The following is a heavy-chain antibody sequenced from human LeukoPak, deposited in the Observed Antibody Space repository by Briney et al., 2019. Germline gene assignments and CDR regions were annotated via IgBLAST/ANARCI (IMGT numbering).Heavy chain of an antibody. D-gene: IGHD1-26*01. CDR2: INPAGSST. CDR1: GFTFSSDW. V-gene: IGHV3-74*01. J-gene: IGHJ5*02. CDR3: ARGVRGSYGTDL. Sequence: PGGSLRLSYAASGFTFSSDWMHWVRQAPGQGLGWVSRINPAGSSTNYADSVKGRFTISRDNAMNTLYLHLNSLRAEDTAVYYCARGVRGSYGTDLWGQGTLVTVSS.